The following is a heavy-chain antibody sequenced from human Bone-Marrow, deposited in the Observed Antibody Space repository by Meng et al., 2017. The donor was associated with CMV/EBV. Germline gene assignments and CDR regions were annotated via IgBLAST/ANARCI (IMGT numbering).Heavy chain of an antibody. V-gene: IGHV1-69*05. CDR3: ARVRDMRYCSSTSCRVWAYYYGMDV. CDR2: IIPIFGTA. Sequence: SVKVSCKASGGTFSSYAISWVRQAPGQGLEWMGGIIPIFGTANYAQKFQGRVTITTDESTSTAYMELSSLRSEDTAVYYCARVRDMRYCSSTSCRVWAYYYGMDVWGQGTTVTVSS. J-gene: IGHJ6*02. CDR1: GGTFSSYA. D-gene: IGHD2-2*01.